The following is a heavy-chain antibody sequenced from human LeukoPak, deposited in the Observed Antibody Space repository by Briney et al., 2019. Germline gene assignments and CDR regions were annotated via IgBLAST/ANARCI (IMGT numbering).Heavy chain of an antibody. CDR2: TYTGGTI. Sequence: SETLSLTCTVSGGSFDSPYWTWLRQPAGKGPQWLARTYTGGTIDYNPSLKGRVTMSLSPSKNQFSLQLSSVTAADTAVYYCARAPRYYMNIDVWGKGTTVIVSS. CDR3: ARAPRYYMNIDV. J-gene: IGHJ6*03. CDR1: GGSFDSPY. V-gene: IGHV4-4*07. D-gene: IGHD2-21*01.